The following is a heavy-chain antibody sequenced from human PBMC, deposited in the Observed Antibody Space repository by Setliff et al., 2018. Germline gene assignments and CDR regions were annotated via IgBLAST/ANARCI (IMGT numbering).Heavy chain of an antibody. CDR1: GYIFNTFG. CDR3: ARDREQLVPTTRVFLSYFMDV. V-gene: IGHV1-18*01. D-gene: IGHD6-6*01. J-gene: IGHJ6*03. CDR2: ISPYNGDT. Sequence: ASVKVSCKASGYIFNTFGISWVRRAPGQGLEWIGWISPYNGDTKYAQKLQDRVTMTIDTSTSTAYVEVRSLRSDDTALYYCARDREQLVPTTRVFLSYFMDVWGKGTTVTVSS.